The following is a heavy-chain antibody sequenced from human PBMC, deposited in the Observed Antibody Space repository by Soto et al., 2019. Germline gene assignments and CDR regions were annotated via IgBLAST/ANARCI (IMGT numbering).Heavy chain of an antibody. CDR3: AKVLGGRYSYGYDYYYGMDV. Sequence: GGSLRLSCAASGFTFDDYTMHWVRQAPGKGLEWVSLISWDGGSTYYADSVKGRFTISRDNSKNSLYLQMNSLRTEDTALYYCAKVLGGRYSYGYDYYYGMDVWGQGTTVTVS. J-gene: IGHJ6*02. CDR1: GFTFDDYT. CDR2: ISWDGGST. D-gene: IGHD5-18*01. V-gene: IGHV3-43*01.